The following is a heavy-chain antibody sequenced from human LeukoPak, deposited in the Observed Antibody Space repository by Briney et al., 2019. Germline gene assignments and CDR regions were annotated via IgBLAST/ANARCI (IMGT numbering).Heavy chain of an antibody. CDR1: GYTFTSYG. CDR2: ISAYNGNT. Sequence: ASVKVSCKASGYTFTSYGISWVRQAPGQGLEWMGWISAYNGNTNYAQKLQGRVTMTTDTSTSTAYMELRSLRSDDTAVYYCASPGETVDHDAFDIWGQGTMVTVSS. CDR3: ASPGETVDHDAFDI. V-gene: IGHV1-18*01. D-gene: IGHD4-23*01. J-gene: IGHJ3*02.